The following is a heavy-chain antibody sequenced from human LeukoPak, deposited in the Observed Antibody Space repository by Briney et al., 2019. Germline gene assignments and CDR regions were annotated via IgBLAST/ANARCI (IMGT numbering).Heavy chain of an antibody. CDR3: ARGRAEYSSGWFFDY. Sequence: PGXGXXDXXEINHGGSTKYNPSLKSRVTISVDTSKSQFSLKMSSVTAADTAVYYCARGRAEYSSGWFFDYWGPGTLVTVSS. D-gene: IGHD6-19*01. V-gene: IGHV4-34*01. J-gene: IGHJ4*02. CDR2: INHGGST.